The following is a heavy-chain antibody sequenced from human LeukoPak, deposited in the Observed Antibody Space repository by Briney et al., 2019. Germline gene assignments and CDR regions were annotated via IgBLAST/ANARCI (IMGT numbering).Heavy chain of an antibody. CDR2: IYTSGST. V-gene: IGHV4-61*02. Sequence: PSQTLSLTCTVSGGFISSGSYYWSWIRQPAGKGLEWIGRIYTSGSTNYNPSLKSRVTISVDTSKNQFSLKLSSVTAADTAVYYCARAKPLGYCSGGSCYRTHYFDYWGQGTLVTVSS. J-gene: IGHJ4*02. CDR1: GGFISSGSYY. D-gene: IGHD2-15*01. CDR3: ARAKPLGYCSGGSCYRTHYFDY.